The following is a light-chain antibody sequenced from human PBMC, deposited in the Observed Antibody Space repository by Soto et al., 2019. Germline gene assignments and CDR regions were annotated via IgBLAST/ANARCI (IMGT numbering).Light chain of an antibody. CDR2: GHN. CDR3: QSYDSSLSVV. V-gene: IGLV1-40*01. Sequence: QSVLTQPPSVSGAPGQRVTISCTGSISNIGSGYDVHWYQQLPGTAPKLLIYGHNNRPSGVPDRFSGSKSGTSASLAITGLQAEDAADYYCQSYDSSLSVVFGGGTKVTVL. CDR1: ISNIGSGYD. J-gene: IGLJ2*01.